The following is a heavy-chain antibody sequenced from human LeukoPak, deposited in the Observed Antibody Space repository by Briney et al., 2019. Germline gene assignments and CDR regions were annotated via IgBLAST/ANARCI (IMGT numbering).Heavy chain of an antibody. V-gene: IGHV1-18*01. Sequence: ASVKVSCKASGYTFTSYGISWVRQAPGQGLEWMGWISAYNGNTNYAQKLQGRVTMTTDTSTSTAYMELRSLRSDDTAVYYCARDLRGYNWNPRTWFDPWGQGTLVTVSS. CDR1: GYTFTSYG. CDR2: ISAYNGNT. CDR3: ARDLRGYNWNPRTWFDP. D-gene: IGHD1-20*01. J-gene: IGHJ5*02.